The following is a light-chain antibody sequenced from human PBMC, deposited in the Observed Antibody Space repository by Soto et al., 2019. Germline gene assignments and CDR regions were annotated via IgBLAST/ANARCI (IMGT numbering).Light chain of an antibody. J-gene: IGKJ2*01. CDR3: QQSYSTPNP. CDR1: QSISSY. V-gene: IGKV1-39*01. Sequence: DIQMTQSPSSLSASVGDRVTITCRASQSISSYLNWYQQKPGKAPKLLIYAASSLQSGVPSRFSGIGAGTDFTITISSLQPEDLATYDCQQSYSTPNPVARGTKLEIK. CDR2: AAS.